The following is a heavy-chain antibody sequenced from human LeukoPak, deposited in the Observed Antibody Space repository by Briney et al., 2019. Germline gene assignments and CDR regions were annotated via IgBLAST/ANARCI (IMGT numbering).Heavy chain of an antibody. J-gene: IGHJ4*02. D-gene: IGHD4-11*01. V-gene: IGHV4-39*07. CDR2: VYHSGIT. CDR1: GGSVTNTNYY. CDR3: AREWQYQFDS. Sequence: SETLSLTCTVSGGSVTNTNYYWAWIRQPPGEGLEWIGSVYHSGITYYTPSLKSRVSISVDASKNQFSLKVTSVTAADTAVYYCAREWQYQFDSWGQGSLVTVSS.